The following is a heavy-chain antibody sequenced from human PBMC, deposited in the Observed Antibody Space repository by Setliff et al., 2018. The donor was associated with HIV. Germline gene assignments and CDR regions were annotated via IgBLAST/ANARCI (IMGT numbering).Heavy chain of an antibody. CDR2: IYDSGST. J-gene: IGHJ4*02. Sequence: SETLSLTCTVSGGSISSDYWSWIRQPPGKGMEWIGFIYDSGSTNYNPSLESRVTISVDTSKNQFSLNLRSVTAADTAVYYCARTEDYSYGDAPFDYWGQGTLVTVSS. V-gene: IGHV4-59*12. CDR3: ARTEDYSYGDAPFDY. D-gene: IGHD5-18*01. CDR1: GGSISSDY.